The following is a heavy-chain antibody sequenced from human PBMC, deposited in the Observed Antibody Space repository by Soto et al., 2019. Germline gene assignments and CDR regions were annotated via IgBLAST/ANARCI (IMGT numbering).Heavy chain of an antibody. Sequence: DTQSLPRPLAGLSMSQCCWSLIRQPSGKGLYWIGRIYTSGSTNYNPSLKSRVTMSVDTSKNQFSLKLSSVTAADTAVYYCARWYCSSTSCPDNPNQFSWFDPWGQANLVTDSS. CDR3: ARWYCSSTSCPDNPNQFSWFDP. V-gene: IGHV4-59*10. D-gene: IGHD2-2*01. J-gene: IGHJ5*02. CDR2: IYTSGST. CDR1: GLSMSQCC.